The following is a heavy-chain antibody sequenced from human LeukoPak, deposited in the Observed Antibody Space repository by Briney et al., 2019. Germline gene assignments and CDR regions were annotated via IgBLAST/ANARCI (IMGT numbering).Heavy chain of an antibody. CDR2: IIPIFGTA. CDR3: ARDSGIVVVPAAIAKGDYYYYYMDV. J-gene: IGHJ6*03. CDR1: GGTFSSYA. D-gene: IGHD2-2*02. V-gene: IGHV1-69*05. Sequence: ASVEVSCKASGGTFSSYAISWVRQAPGQGLEWMGGIIPIFGTANYAQKFQGRVTITTDESTSTAYMELSSLRSEDTAVNYCARDSGIVVVPAAIAKGDYYYYYMDVWGKGTTVTVSS.